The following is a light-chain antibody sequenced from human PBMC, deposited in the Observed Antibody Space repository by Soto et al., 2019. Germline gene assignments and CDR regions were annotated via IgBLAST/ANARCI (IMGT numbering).Light chain of an antibody. CDR1: SSDVGSYNL. Sequence: QSALTQPASVSGSPGQSITISCIGTSSDVGSYNLVSWYQQHPGKAPKLMIYECTKRPSGLSNRFSGSRSGNTASLTISGIQAEDEADYYCCSYAGSSTLIFGGGTKLTVL. CDR3: CSYAGSSTLI. CDR2: ECT. J-gene: IGLJ2*01. V-gene: IGLV2-23*01.